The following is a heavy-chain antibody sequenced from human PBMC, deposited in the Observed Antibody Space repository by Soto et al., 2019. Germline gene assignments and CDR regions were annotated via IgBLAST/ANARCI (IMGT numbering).Heavy chain of an antibody. J-gene: IGHJ5*02. CDR3: ASLPFPDDYSNYRFDP. CDR1: GYTFTSYG. CDR2: ISAFNGNT. Sequence: ASVKVSCKASGYTFTSYGISWVRQAPGQGLERMGWISAFNGNTNYAQKLQGIVTMTTDTSTSTAYMELRSLRSDDSAVYYCASLPFPDDYSNYRFDPWGQGTLVTVSS. V-gene: IGHV1-18*01. D-gene: IGHD4-4*01.